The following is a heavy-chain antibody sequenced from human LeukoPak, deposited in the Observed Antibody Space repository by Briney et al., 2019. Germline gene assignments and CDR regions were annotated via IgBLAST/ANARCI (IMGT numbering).Heavy chain of an antibody. CDR2: IIPIFGTA. CDR3: ARGSRYSYGYDY. D-gene: IGHD5-18*01. J-gene: IGHJ4*02. V-gene: IGHV1-69*13. Sequence: SVKVSCKASGGTFSRYAISWERQAPGQGLEWMGGIIPIFGTANYAQKFQGRVTITADESTSTAYMELSSLRSEDTAVYYCARGSRYSYGYDYWGQGTLVTVSS. CDR1: GGTFSRYA.